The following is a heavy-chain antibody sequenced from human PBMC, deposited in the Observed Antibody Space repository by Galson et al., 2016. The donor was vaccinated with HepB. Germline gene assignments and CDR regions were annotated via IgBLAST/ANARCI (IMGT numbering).Heavy chain of an antibody. V-gene: IGHV6-1*01. Sequence: AISGDSVASRSATWNWIRQSPSRGLEWLGRTYYRSKWYDDYALSVKSRISINPDTSRNQFSLQLNSVTPEDTAVYYCARGASTVLPLARIFDSWGQGTLVTVSS. CDR1: GDSVASRSAT. D-gene: IGHD1-1*01. J-gene: IGHJ4*02. CDR2: TYYRSKWYD. CDR3: ARGASTVLPLARIFDS.